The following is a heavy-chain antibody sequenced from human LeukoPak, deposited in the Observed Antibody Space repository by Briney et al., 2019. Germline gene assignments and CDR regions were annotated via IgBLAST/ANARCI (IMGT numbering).Heavy chain of an antibody. J-gene: IGHJ3*02. CDR2: ISYDRSNK. Sequence: GGSLRLSCAASGFTFSSYAMHWVRQAPGKGLEWVAVISYDRSNKYYADSVKGRFTISRDNSKNTLYLQMNSLKAGDTAVYYCARDILVVPAAFGMSLAFDIWGQGTMVTVSS. CDR3: ARDILVVPAAFGMSLAFDI. CDR1: GFTFSSYA. D-gene: IGHD2-2*01. V-gene: IGHV3-30-3*01.